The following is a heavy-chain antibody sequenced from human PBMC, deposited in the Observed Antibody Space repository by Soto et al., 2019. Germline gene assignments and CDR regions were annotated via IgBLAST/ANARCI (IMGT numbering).Heavy chain of an antibody. CDR3: ARGLPAAAGTRMCWFDP. CDR2: INHSGST. V-gene: IGHV4-34*01. J-gene: IGHJ5*02. D-gene: IGHD6-13*01. CDR1: GGSFSGYY. Sequence: SETLSLTCAVYGGSFSGYYWSWIRQPPGKGLEWIGEINHSGSTNYNPSLKSRVTISVDTSKNQFSLKLSSVTAADTAVYYCARGLPAAAGTRMCWFDPWGQGTLVTVSS.